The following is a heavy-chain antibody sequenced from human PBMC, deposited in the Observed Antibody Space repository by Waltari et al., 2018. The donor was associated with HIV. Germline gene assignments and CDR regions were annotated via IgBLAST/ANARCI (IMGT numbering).Heavy chain of an antibody. CDR3: ARHEPVMVRGVGWFDP. D-gene: IGHD3-10*01. Sequence: QLQLQESGPGLVKPSETLSLTCTVSGGSISSRSYYWGWIRQPPGKGLEWIGSIYYSGSTYYNPSLKSRVTISVDTAKNQFSLKLSSVTAADTAVYYCARHEPVMVRGVGWFDPWGQGTLVTVSS. CDR1: GGSISSRSYY. CDR2: IYYSGST. J-gene: IGHJ5*02. V-gene: IGHV4-39*01.